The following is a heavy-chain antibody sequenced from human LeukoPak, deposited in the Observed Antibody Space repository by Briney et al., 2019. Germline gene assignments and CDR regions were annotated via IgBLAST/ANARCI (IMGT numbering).Heavy chain of an antibody. J-gene: IGHJ4*02. D-gene: IGHD3-22*01. CDR2: FYTSGST. CDR1: SASISSYY. CDR3: AREVCDSSGYPRVYFDY. V-gene: IGHV4-4*07. Sequence: SETLSLTCTVSSASISSYYWSWIRQPAGKGLEWIGRFYTSGSTKYNPSLKSRATMLVDTSKNQFSLKLNSVTAADTAVYYCAREVCDSSGYPRVYFDYWGQGTLVTVSS.